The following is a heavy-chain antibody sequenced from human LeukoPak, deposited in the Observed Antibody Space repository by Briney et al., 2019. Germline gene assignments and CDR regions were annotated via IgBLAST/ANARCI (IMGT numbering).Heavy chain of an antibody. CDR2: IYYSGST. Sequence: SETLSLTCTVSGGSISSYYWSWIRQPPGKGLEWMGYIYYSGSTNYNPSLKSRVTISVDTSKNQFSLKLSSVTAADTAVYYCARLAYYYGSGSYYKSPRGYFDYWGQGTLVTVSS. D-gene: IGHD3-10*01. J-gene: IGHJ4*02. CDR1: GGSISSYY. V-gene: IGHV4-59*01. CDR3: ARLAYYYGSGSYYKSPRGYFDY.